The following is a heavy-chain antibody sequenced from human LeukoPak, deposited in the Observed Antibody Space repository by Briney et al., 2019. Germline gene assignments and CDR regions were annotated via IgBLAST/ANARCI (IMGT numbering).Heavy chain of an antibody. CDR2: ISSTSSYI. J-gene: IGHJ4*02. Sequence: PGGSLRLSCAASGFTFSSYSMNWVRQAPGKGLEWVSSISSTSSYIYYADSVKSRFTISRDNAKNSLYLQMNSLRAEDTAVYYCARAGYYYGSGATGGFDYWGQGTLVTVSS. CDR1: GFTFSSYS. V-gene: IGHV3-21*01. D-gene: IGHD3-10*01. CDR3: ARAGYYYGSGATGGFDY.